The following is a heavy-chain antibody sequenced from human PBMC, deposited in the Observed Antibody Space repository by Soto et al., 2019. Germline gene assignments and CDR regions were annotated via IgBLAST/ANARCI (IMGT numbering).Heavy chain of an antibody. D-gene: IGHD2-2*01. CDR2: IYYSGST. Sequence: SDTLSLTCTVSGGYISSGGYYLSWLRQHPGKGLEWIGYIYYSGSTYYNPSLKSRVTISVDTSKNQFSLKLSSVTAADTAVYYCARGVPAPREKYNFDYWGQGTLVNVSA. CDR3: ARGVPAPREKYNFDY. J-gene: IGHJ4*02. V-gene: IGHV4-31*03. CDR1: GGYISSGGYY.